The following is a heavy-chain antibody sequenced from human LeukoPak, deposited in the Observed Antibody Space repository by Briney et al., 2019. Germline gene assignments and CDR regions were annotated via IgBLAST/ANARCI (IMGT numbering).Heavy chain of an antibody. CDR2: ISGTGDNT. D-gene: IGHD1-26*01. J-gene: IGHJ6*01. V-gene: IGHV3-23*01. CDR3: AKMKGHPLPKYYMDV. Sequence: PGGSLRLSCAVSGFTFSGFAMSWVRRTPGKGLEWVSGISGTGDNTLYADSVKGRFTISRDNSKNTLYLEMNSLRAEDTATYYCAKMKGHPLPKYYMDVWGQGTTVTVSS. CDR1: GFTFSGFA.